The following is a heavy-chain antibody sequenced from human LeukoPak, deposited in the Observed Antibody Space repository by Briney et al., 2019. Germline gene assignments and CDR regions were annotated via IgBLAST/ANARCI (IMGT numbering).Heavy chain of an antibody. D-gene: IGHD3-22*01. Sequence: ASVKVSCKASGYTFTGYYMHWVRQAPGQGLEWMGWINPNSGGTNYAQKFQGRVTMTRDTSISTAYMELSRLRSDDTAGYYCARGYYYDSSGYPRFDPWGQGTLVTISS. J-gene: IGHJ5*02. V-gene: IGHV1-2*02. CDR1: GYTFTGYY. CDR2: INPNSGGT. CDR3: ARGYYYDSSGYPRFDP.